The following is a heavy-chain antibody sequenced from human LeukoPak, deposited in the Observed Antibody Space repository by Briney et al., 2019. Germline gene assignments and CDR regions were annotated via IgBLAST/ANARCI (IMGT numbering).Heavy chain of an antibody. CDR3: ARDQTVLWFGELPH. D-gene: IGHD3-10*01. V-gene: IGHV1-18*01. Sequence: SVKVSCKASRYTFTSYGISWVRQAPGQVLEWMGWISAYNGNTNYAQKLQGRVNMTTDTSTSTAYMELRSLRSDDTAVYYCARDQTVLWFGELPHWGQGTLVTVSS. J-gene: IGHJ4*02. CDR1: RYTFTSYG. CDR2: ISAYNGNT.